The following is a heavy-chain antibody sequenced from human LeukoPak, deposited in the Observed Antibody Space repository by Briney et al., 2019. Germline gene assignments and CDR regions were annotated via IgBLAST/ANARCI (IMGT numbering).Heavy chain of an antibody. CDR1: GFTFSSYA. D-gene: IGHD4-17*01. CDR3: AKDLYGDYAEGGY. V-gene: IGHV3-23*01. J-gene: IGHJ4*02. CDR2: ISGSGGST. Sequence: QAGGSLRLSCAASGFTFSSYAMSWVRQAPGKGLEWVSAISGSGGSTYYADSVKGRFTISRDNSKNTLYLQMNSLRAEDTAVYYCAKDLYGDYAEGGYWGQGTLVTVSS.